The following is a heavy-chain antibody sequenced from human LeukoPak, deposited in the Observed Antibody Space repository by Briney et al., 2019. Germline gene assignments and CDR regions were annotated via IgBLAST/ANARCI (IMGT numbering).Heavy chain of an antibody. CDR3: AKMRPLISGSYFDY. CDR1: GFTFSSYG. Sequence: GGSLRLSCAASGFTFSSYGMHWVRQAPGKGLEWVAFIRYDGSNKYYADSVRGRFTISRDNSKNTLYLQMNSLRAEDTAVYYCAKMRPLISGSYFDYWGQGTLVTVSS. J-gene: IGHJ4*02. D-gene: IGHD1-26*01. CDR2: IRYDGSNK. V-gene: IGHV3-30*02.